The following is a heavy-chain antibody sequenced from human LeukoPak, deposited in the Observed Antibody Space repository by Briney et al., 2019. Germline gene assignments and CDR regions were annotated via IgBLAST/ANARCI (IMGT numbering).Heavy chain of an antibody. CDR1: GSPFIGSF. CDR3: ARDRGTMIAVFGIYLDL. V-gene: IGHV1-2*02. Sequence: ASVKVSCKASGSPFIGSFLHWVRQAAGQGLEWMGWINPISGDTNSAQKFQGRLTMTRDPSKTTAYMELSGLRPDDTALYYCARDRGTMIAVFGIYLDLWGRGTPVTVSS. CDR2: INPISGDT. J-gene: IGHJ2*01. D-gene: IGHD1-14*01.